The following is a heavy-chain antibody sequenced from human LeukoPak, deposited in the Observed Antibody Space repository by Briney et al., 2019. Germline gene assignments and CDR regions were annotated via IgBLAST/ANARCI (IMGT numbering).Heavy chain of an antibody. CDR2: ISSSSYI. V-gene: IGHV3-21*04. D-gene: IGHD3-3*01. J-gene: IGHJ4*02. CDR3: AKALYYDFWSGYFFDY. Sequence: GGSLRLSCAASGFTFSSYSMNWVRQAPGKGLEWVSSISSSSYIYYADSVKGRFTISRDNAKNSLYLQMNSLRAEDTAVYYCAKALYYDFWSGYFFDYWGQGTLVTVSS. CDR1: GFTFSSYS.